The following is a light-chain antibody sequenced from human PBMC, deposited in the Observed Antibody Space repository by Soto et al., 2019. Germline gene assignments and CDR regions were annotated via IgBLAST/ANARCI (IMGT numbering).Light chain of an antibody. V-gene: IGKV3-20*01. CDR2: GAS. CDR1: QSVDSRF. J-gene: IGKJ1*01. CDR3: QQYVSSVT. Sequence: EIVLTQSPGSLSLSPGERATLSCRASQSVDSRFFAWYQKKPGQAPRLLIYGASNRATGIPDRFSGSGSGTHFTLTISRLEPEDFAVYYCQQYVSSVTFGQGTKVEIK.